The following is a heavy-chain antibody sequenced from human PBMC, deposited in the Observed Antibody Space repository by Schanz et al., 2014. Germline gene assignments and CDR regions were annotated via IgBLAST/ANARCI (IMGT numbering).Heavy chain of an antibody. V-gene: IGHV1-18*04. CDR2: INGYNGHT. Sequence: QVQLVQSGPEVKKPGSSVKVSCQAFGDTFSKYNIMWVRQVPGQGLEWMGWINGYNGHTLYAQKFQGRVTMTTDTSTSTSYMELTSLRFDDTAVYYCASSGAGYSSSWDFDYWGQGTLVTVSS. D-gene: IGHD6-13*01. J-gene: IGHJ4*02. CDR3: ASSGAGYSSSWDFDY. CDR1: GDTFSKYN.